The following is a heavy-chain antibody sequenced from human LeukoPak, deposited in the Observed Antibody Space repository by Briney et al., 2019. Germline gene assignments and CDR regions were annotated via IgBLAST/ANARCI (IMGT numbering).Heavy chain of an antibody. Sequence: GESLKISCKGSGYSFTSYWIGWVRQMPGKGLEWMGIIYPGDSDTRYSPSFQGQVTISADKSISTACLQWSSLKASDTAMYYCARLPTVTTSNYYGMDVWGQGTTVTVSS. CDR1: GYSFTSYW. V-gene: IGHV5-51*01. CDR3: ARLPTVTTSNYYGMDV. J-gene: IGHJ6*02. CDR2: IYPGDSDT. D-gene: IGHD4-17*01.